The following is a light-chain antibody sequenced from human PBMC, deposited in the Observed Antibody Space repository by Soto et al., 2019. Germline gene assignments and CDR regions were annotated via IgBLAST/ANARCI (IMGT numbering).Light chain of an antibody. CDR1: QGISTY. V-gene: IGKV1-27*01. J-gene: IGKJ1*01. CDR3: QNYNGAPWT. Sequence: DIQMTQSPSSLSASVGDRVTITCRASQGISTYLVWYQQKPGTVPKLLIFAASTLQSGFPSRFSGSGSGTDFTLTISSLQPEDVATYYCQNYNGAPWTFGQGTKV. CDR2: AAS.